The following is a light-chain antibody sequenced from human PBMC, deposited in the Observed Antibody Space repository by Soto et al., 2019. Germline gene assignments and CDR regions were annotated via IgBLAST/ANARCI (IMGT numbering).Light chain of an antibody. Sequence: DIQLTQSPPFLSASVGDRVTITCRASQGISSYLAWYQQKPGKAPKLLIYATSTLQSGVPSRFSGSGSGTEFTLTISSLQPEDFATYYCQQLNSYPITFGQGTRLEIK. CDR1: QGISSY. CDR3: QQLNSYPIT. V-gene: IGKV1-9*01. J-gene: IGKJ5*01. CDR2: ATS.